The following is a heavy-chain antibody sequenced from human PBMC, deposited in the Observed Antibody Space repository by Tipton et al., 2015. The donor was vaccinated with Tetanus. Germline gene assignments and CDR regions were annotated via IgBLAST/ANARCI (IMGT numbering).Heavy chain of an antibody. CDR2: VYPGDSKT. V-gene: IGHV5-51*01. J-gene: IGHJ3*01. CDR1: GYTFTSYW. CDR3: ARNYGDLDAFDL. Sequence: MQLVQSGAEVKKPGESLKISCKRSGYTFTSYWIGWVRQTPGKRLEWVGSVYPGDSKTRYSPSLQGQVTISAQKYLTAAYLQWGRLKASDAAMYYCARNYGDLDAFDLWGQGTMVTVSS. D-gene: IGHD3-10*01.